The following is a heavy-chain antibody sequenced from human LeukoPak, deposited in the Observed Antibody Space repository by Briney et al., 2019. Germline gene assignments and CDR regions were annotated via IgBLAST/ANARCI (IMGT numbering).Heavy chain of an antibody. J-gene: IGHJ4*02. V-gene: IGHV3-33*08. Sequence: QPGRSLRLSCAASGFTFSSYGMHWVRQAPGKGLEWVAVIWYDGSNKYYADSVKGRFTISRDNSKNTLYLQMNSLRAEDTAVYYCARSYSSSWYYFDYWGQGTLVTVSS. CDR2: IWYDGSNK. D-gene: IGHD6-13*01. CDR1: GFTFSSYG. CDR3: ARSYSSSWYYFDY.